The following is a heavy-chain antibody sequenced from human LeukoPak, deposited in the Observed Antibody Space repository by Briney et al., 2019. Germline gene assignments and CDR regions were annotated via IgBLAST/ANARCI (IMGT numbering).Heavy chain of an antibody. V-gene: IGHV1-46*01. CDR2: INPSGGST. CDR3: ARNVFDILTGHYYYYGMDV. CDR1: GYTFTSYY. D-gene: IGHD3-9*01. Sequence: GASVTVSCKASGYTFTSYYMHWVRQAPGQGLEWMGIINPSGGSTSYAQKFQGRVTMTRDTSTSTVYMELSSLRSEDTAVYYCARNVFDILTGHYYYYGMDVWGQGTTVTVSS. J-gene: IGHJ6*02.